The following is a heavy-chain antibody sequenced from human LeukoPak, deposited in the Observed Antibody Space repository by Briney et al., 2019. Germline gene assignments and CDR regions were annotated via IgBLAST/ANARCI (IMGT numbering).Heavy chain of an antibody. J-gene: IGHJ4*02. V-gene: IGHV3-23*01. Sequence: PGGSLRLSCAASGFTFSSYAMSWVRQAPGKGLEWVSAISGSGGSTYYADSVKGRFTISRDNSKNTLYLQMNSLRAEDTAVYYCANTANSPSIRYFDWLLNIHFDYWGQGTLVTVSS. CDR1: GFTFSSYA. CDR3: ANTANSPSIRYFDWLLNIHFDY. CDR2: ISGSGGST. D-gene: IGHD3-9*01.